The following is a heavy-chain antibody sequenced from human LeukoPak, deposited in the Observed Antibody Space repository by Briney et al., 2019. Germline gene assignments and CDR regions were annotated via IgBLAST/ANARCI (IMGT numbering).Heavy chain of an antibody. CDR2: MNPNSGNT. CDR3: ARGEGYMDV. V-gene: IGHV1-8*03. J-gene: IGHJ6*03. CDR1: GGTFSSYA. Sequence: ASVKVSCKASGGTFSSYAFSWVRQATGQGLEWMGWMNPNSGNTGYAQKFQGRVTITRNTSISTAYMELSSLRSEDTAVYYCARGEGYMDVWGKGTTVTVSS.